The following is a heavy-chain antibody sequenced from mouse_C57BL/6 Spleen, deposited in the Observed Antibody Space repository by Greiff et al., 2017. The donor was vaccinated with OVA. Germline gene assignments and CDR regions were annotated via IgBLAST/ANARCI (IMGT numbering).Heavy chain of an antibody. D-gene: IGHD2-3*01. Sequence: VQLQQSGAELVMPGASVKLSCKASGYTFTSYWMHWVKQRPGQGLEWIGEIDPSDSYTNYNQKFKGKSTLTVDKSSSTAYMQLSSLTSEDSAVYYCALYDGYPMDYWGQGTSVTVSS. CDR2: IDPSDSYT. CDR3: ALYDGYPMDY. V-gene: IGHV1-69*01. J-gene: IGHJ4*01. CDR1: GYTFTSYW.